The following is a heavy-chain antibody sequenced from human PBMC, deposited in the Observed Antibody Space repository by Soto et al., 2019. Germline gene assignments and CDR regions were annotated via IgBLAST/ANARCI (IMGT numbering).Heavy chain of an antibody. D-gene: IGHD3-16*02. J-gene: IGHJ5*02. CDR2: INAGNGNT. CDR3: ASAPAPGSHDYVWGSYRRNWFDP. Sequence: ASVKVSCKASGYTFTSYAMHWVRQAPGQRLEWMGWINAGNGNTKYSQKFQSRVTITRDTSASTAYMELSSLRSEDTAVYYCASAPAPGSHDYVWGSYRRNWFDPWGQGTLVTVSS. V-gene: IGHV1-3*01. CDR1: GYTFTSYA.